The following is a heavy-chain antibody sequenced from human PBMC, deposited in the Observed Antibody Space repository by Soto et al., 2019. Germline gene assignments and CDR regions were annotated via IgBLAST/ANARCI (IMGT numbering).Heavy chain of an antibody. CDR3: ARVLIAGVTTD. J-gene: IGHJ4*02. V-gene: IGHV4-34*01. D-gene: IGHD5-18*01. Sequence: QVQLQQWGAGLLKPSETLSLTCAVYGGSFSGYYWSWIRQPPGKGLEWIGESNHVGNTNYNPSLRRPVPLYVDPSQNQFSLRLGSVTAADTAVYYCARVLIAGVTTDWGQGTLVLVSS. CDR1: GGSFSGYY. CDR2: SNHVGNT.